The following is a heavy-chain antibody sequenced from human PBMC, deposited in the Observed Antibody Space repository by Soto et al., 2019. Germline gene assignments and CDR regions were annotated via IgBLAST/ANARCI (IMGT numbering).Heavy chain of an antibody. Sequence: QLQLQESGSGLVKPSQTLSLTCAVSGGSISSGGYSWSWIRQPPGKGLEWIGYIYHSGSTYYNPSLKIRVTIAVDRSKNQFSLKLSSVTAADTAVYYCARAPNQLGYYGMDVWGQGTTVTVAS. D-gene: IGHD2-2*01. J-gene: IGHJ6*02. CDR3: ARAPNQLGYYGMDV. CDR2: IYHSGST. CDR1: GGSISSGGYS. V-gene: IGHV4-30-2*01.